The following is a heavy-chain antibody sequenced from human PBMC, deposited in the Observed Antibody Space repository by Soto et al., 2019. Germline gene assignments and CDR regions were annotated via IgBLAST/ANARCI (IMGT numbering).Heavy chain of an antibody. CDR3: AKDAAMVSSTFNYFDY. V-gene: IGHV3-23*01. J-gene: IGHJ4*02. CDR2: IGGSGGYK. Sequence: GGSLRLSCAASGFFFSSYAMSWVRQAPGKGLEWVSGIGGSGGYKSYADSVKGRFTISRDNSKNTLYLQMESLGAEDTAVYYCAKDAAMVSSTFNYFDYWGQGTLVTVSS. CDR1: GFFFSSYA. D-gene: IGHD6-13*01.